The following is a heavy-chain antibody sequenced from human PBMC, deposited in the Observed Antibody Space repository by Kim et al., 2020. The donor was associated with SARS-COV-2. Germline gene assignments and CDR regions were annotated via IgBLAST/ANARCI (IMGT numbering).Heavy chain of an antibody. CDR2: ISYDGSNK. D-gene: IGHD3-10*01. J-gene: IGHJ4*02. Sequence: GGSLRLSCAASGFTFSSYGMHWVRQAPGKGLEWVAVISYDGSNKYYADSVKGRFTISRDNSKNTLYLQMNSLRAEDTAVYYCAGGYGSGSTDDYWGQGTLVTVSS. V-gene: IGHV3-30*03. CDR1: GFTFSSYG. CDR3: AGGYGSGSTDDY.